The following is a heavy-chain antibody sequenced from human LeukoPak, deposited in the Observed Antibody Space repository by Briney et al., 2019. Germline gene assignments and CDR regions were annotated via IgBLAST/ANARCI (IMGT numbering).Heavy chain of an antibody. V-gene: IGHV1-2*02. CDR3: ARGFGSRGIDY. CDR1: EYTFTGYY. J-gene: IGHJ4*02. CDR2: INPNSGAT. Sequence: ASVKVSCKTSEYTFTGYYMHWVRLAPGQGLEWMGWINPNSGATDYAQKFQDRVTMTRDTSINTAYMELSILRSDDTAVYYCARGFGSRGIDYWSQGTLVTVSS. D-gene: IGHD2-2*01.